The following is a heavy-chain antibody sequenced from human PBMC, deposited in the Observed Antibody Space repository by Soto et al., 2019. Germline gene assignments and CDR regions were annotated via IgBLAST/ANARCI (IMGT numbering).Heavy chain of an antibody. CDR1: GYFFSRHW. D-gene: IGHD3-3*01. Sequence: GESLKISCKGSGYFFSRHWIGWVRQMPGKGLEWMGRIDPSDSYTNYSPSFQGHVTISADKSISTAYLQRSSLKASDTAMYYCARQNAIFGVVTLDYWGQGTLVTVSS. CDR3: ARQNAIFGVVTLDY. V-gene: IGHV5-10-1*01. CDR2: IDPSDSYT. J-gene: IGHJ4*02.